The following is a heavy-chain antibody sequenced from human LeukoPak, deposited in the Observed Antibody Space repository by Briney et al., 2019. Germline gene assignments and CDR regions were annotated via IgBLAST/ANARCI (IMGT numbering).Heavy chain of an antibody. Sequence: GGSLRLSCAASGFTFSSYSMNWVRQAPGKGLEWVSSISSSSSYIYYADSVKGRFTISRDNAKNSLYLQMNSLRAEDTAVYYCARAQRGSSSAGFDYWGQGTLVTVSS. D-gene: IGHD6-6*01. CDR2: ISSSSSYI. J-gene: IGHJ4*02. CDR3: ARAQRGSSSAGFDY. V-gene: IGHV3-21*01. CDR1: GFTFSSYS.